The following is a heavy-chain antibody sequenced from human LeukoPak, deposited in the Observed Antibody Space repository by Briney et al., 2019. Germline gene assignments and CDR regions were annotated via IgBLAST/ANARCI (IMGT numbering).Heavy chain of an antibody. CDR3: ARGRSSMVRGYYYYYMDV. Sequence: PSETLSLTCTVSGGSISSYYWSWIRQSPGKGLECIGYIHYTGSTNYNPSLKSRVTISVETSKNQFSLKLSSVTAADTAVYYCARGRSSMVRGYYYYYMDVWGKGTTVTISS. D-gene: IGHD3-10*01. V-gene: IGHV4-59*01. CDR2: IHYTGST. J-gene: IGHJ6*03. CDR1: GGSISSYY.